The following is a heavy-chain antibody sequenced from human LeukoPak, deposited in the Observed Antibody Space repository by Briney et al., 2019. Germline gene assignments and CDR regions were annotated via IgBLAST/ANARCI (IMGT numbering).Heavy chain of an antibody. V-gene: IGHV4-39*07. CDR2: IYYTGGT. J-gene: IGHJ4*02. D-gene: IGHD3-10*01. CDR3: AREWGSYYLIDY. Sequence: SETLSLTCSVSGDSISSSTYYWGWIRQPPGTGLEWIGSIYYTGGTYYNPSLKSRVTISVDTSKNQFSLKLSSVTAADTAVYYCAREWGSYYLIDYWGQGTLVTVSS. CDR1: GDSISSSTYY.